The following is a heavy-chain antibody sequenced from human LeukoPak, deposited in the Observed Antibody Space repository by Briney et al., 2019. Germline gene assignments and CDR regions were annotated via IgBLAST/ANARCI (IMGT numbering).Heavy chain of an antibody. D-gene: IGHD2-21*02. CDR3: AKEIHIVVVTAILDY. Sequence: GGSLRLSCAASGFTFSTYAMSWVRQAPGKGLEWVSAVSGSGSSTYYAESVRGRSTISRDNSRTTLFLQMNSLRAEDTAVYYCAKEIHIVVVTAILDYWGQGTLVTVSS. J-gene: IGHJ4*02. V-gene: IGHV3-23*01. CDR1: GFTFSTYA. CDR2: VSGSGSST.